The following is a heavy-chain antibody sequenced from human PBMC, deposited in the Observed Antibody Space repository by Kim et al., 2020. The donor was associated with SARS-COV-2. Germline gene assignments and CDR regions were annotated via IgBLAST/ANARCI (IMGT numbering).Heavy chain of an antibody. Sequence: GGSLRLSCAASGFTFDDYAMHWVRQAPGQGLEWVSGISWNSGSIGYADSVKGRFTISRDNAKNSLYLQMHSLRAEDTALSYCAKSHSSRWYWYAFDILG. J-gene: IGHJ3*02. V-gene: IGHV3-9*01. CDR1: GFTFDDYA. CDR3: AKSHSSRWYWYAFDI. CDR2: ISWNSGSI. D-gene: IGHD6-13*01.